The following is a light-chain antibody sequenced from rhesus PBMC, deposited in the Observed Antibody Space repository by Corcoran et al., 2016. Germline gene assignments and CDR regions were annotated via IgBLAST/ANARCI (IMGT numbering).Light chain of an antibody. CDR2: GAF. CDR3: QQSSNLWT. J-gene: IGKJ1*01. V-gene: IGKV3-24*04. Sequence: ETVVTQSPATLSWSPGERATLSCRASQSVGSDLAWYQQKHGQAPRLLIYGAFSRATGIPDRVSGSGSGTDFTLTISSLGPEDVGVYYGQQSSNLWTFGQGTKVEIK. CDR1: QSVGSD.